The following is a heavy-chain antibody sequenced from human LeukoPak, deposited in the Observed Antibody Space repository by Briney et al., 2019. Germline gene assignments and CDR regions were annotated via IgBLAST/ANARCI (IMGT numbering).Heavy chain of an antibody. Sequence: DSVKGRFTISRDNSKNSLYLQMNSLRTEDTALYYCAKGNSIALAGFFDYWGQGTLVTVSS. CDR3: AKGNSIALAGFFDY. D-gene: IGHD6-19*01. J-gene: IGHJ4*02. V-gene: IGHV3-43*01.